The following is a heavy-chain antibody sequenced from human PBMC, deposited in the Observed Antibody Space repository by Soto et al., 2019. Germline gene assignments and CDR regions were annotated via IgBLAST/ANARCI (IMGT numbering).Heavy chain of an antibody. CDR3: AHRTYWKFDY. J-gene: IGHJ4*02. D-gene: IGHD1-1*01. CDR1: GFSLSTSGVG. V-gene: IGHV2-5*01. CDR2: FYWNDDK. Sequence: QITLKESGPPLVKPTQTLTLTCTFSGFSLSTSGVGVGWIRQPPGKALEWLALFYWNDDKRYSPSLMSRLTVTKDASKNQVVLTLTNMDPVDTATYYCAHRTYWKFDYWGQGTLVTVSS.